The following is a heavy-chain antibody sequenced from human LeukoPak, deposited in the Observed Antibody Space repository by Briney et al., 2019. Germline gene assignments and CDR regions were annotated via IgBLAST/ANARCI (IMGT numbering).Heavy chain of an antibody. CDR2: ISSDGSST. Sequence: AGGSLRLSCTASGFTFSSYWMHWVRQAPGKGLVWVSRISSDGSSTSYADSVKGRFTISRDNAKNSLYLQMNSLRAEDTAVYYCARHSSGQPFDYWGQGTLVTVSS. CDR3: ARHSSGQPFDY. V-gene: IGHV3-74*01. D-gene: IGHD6-19*01. J-gene: IGHJ4*02. CDR1: GFTFSSYW.